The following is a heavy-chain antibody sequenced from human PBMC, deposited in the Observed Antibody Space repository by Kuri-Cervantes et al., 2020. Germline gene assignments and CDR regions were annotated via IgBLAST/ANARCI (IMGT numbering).Heavy chain of an antibody. V-gene: IGHV1-8*01. CDR3: VRTSILCSGGSCYDD. D-gene: IGHD2-15*01. J-gene: IGHJ4*02. CDR1: GYTFTSYD. Sequence: ASVKVSCKASGYTFTSYDINWVRQATGQGLEWMGWMNPNSGNTGYAQKFQSRVTMTRNSSISTAYMELSSLRSEDTAVYYCVRTSILCSGGSCYDDWGQGTLVTVSS. CDR2: MNPNSGNT.